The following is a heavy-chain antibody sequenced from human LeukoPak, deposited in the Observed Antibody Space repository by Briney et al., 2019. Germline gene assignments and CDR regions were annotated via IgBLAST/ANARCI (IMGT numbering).Heavy chain of an antibody. Sequence: PGGSLRLSCAASGFTVSSNYMTWVRQAPGKGLEWVSAISGSGSTYYADSVKGRFTISRDNSKNTGYLQMNSLRAEDTAVYYCVKGGQDCSPTTCYYDWGQGTLVTVSS. CDR1: GFTVSSNY. D-gene: IGHD2-2*01. CDR2: ISGSGST. V-gene: IGHV3-53*01. J-gene: IGHJ4*02. CDR3: VKGGQDCSPTTCYYD.